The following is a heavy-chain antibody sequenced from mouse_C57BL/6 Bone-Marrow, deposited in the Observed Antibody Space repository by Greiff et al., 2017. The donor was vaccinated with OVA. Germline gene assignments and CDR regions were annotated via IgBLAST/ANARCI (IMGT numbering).Heavy chain of an antibody. J-gene: IGHJ3*01. CDR3: AREDGNWFAY. Sequence: QVQLQQSGAELARPGASVKISCKASGYTFTSYTMHWVKQRPGQGLEWIGYIYPSSGSTKYNQQFKDKATLTADKSCSTAFMQMSSLTSEDSAVYYGAREDGNWFAYWGQGTLVTVSA. D-gene: IGHD2-1*01. CDR2: IYPSSGST. CDR1: GYTFTSYT. V-gene: IGHV1-4*01.